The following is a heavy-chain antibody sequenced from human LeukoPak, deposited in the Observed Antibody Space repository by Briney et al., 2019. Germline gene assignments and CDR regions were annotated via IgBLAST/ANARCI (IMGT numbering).Heavy chain of an antibody. CDR1: GGSITDYY. D-gene: IGHD2-15*01. Sequence: SETLSPTCTVSGGSITDYYWSWIRQPPGKGLEWIGYIFYSGNTNYNPSLKSRVTISVDTSKNQFSLRLTSVTAADTAVYYCARGGGPDYWGQGTQVTVSS. CDR2: IFYSGNT. V-gene: IGHV4-59*01. CDR3: ARGGGPDY. J-gene: IGHJ4*02.